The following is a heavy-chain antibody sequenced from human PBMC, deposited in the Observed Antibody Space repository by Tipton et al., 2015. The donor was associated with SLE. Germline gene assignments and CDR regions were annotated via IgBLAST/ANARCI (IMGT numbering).Heavy chain of an antibody. Sequence: GLVKPSQTLSLTCAISGDSVSSNSAAWNWIRQSPSRGLEWLGRTYYRSKWYNDYAVSVKSRITINPDTSKNQFSLQLNSVTPEDTAVYYCARGPFLGYCSGGSCLGAFDIWGQGTIVTVSS. V-gene: IGHV6-1*01. CDR1: GDSVSSNSAA. CDR3: ARGPFLGYCSGGSCLGAFDI. D-gene: IGHD2-15*01. J-gene: IGHJ3*02. CDR2: TYYRSKWYN.